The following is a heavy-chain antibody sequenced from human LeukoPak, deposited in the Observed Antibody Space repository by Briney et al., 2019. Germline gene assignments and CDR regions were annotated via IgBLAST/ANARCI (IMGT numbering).Heavy chain of an antibody. Sequence: VGSLRVSCAASGFTFSGYAMHWVRQAPGKGVEWVAVISYDGGNKYYADSVKGRFTISRDNSKKTLYLQMNSLRAEDTAVYYCARDREPYDYVWGSYRYPCYWGQGTLVTVSS. CDR2: ISYDGGNK. V-gene: IGHV3-30-3*01. D-gene: IGHD3-16*02. CDR3: ARDREPYDYVWGSYRYPCY. J-gene: IGHJ4*02. CDR1: GFTFSGYA.